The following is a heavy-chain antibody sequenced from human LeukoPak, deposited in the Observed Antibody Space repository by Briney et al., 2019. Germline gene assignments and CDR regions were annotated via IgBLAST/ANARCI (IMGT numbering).Heavy chain of an antibody. D-gene: IGHD3-22*01. J-gene: IGHJ4*03. V-gene: IGHV3-53*01. Sequence: GGSLRLSCAASGFTVSTNYMSWVRQAPGKGLEWVSVIYSDGRTYYADSVKGRFTISRDNSKNTLYLQMNSLRAEDTAVYYCARDFTYYYDSSGSPASPGYFDYWGQGTLVTVSS. CDR2: IYSDGRT. CDR1: GFTVSTNY. CDR3: ARDFTYYYDSSGSPASPGYFDY.